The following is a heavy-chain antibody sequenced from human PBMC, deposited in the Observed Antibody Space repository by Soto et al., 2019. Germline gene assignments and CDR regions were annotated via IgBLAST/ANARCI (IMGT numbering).Heavy chain of an antibody. V-gene: IGHV3-48*02. Sequence: GGSLRLSCAASGFTFTSYSMNWVRQAPGQGLEWVSYITSKSTTIKYADSVKGRITVSRDNAKNSLYLQLNSLRDEDTAVYYCAREMGACSDSSCYPGPYDSWGQGTLVTVSS. CDR3: AREMGACSDSSCYPGPYDS. J-gene: IGHJ5*02. CDR1: GFTFTSYS. CDR2: ITSKSTTI. D-gene: IGHD3-16*01.